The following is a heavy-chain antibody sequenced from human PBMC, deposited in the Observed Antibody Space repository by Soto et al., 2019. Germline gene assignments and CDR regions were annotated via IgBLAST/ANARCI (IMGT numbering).Heavy chain of an antibody. Sequence: PGGSLRLSCAASGFTVSSNFMGWVRQAPGKGLEWVSLIYSGGSTYYADSVKGRFTISRDNSKHTLYLQMNSLRAEDTAVYYCARAYYYDSDGYPNAFDIWGQGTMVTVSS. CDR1: GFTVSSNF. J-gene: IGHJ3*02. D-gene: IGHD3-22*01. CDR2: IYSGGST. V-gene: IGHV3-53*01. CDR3: ARAYYYDSDGYPNAFDI.